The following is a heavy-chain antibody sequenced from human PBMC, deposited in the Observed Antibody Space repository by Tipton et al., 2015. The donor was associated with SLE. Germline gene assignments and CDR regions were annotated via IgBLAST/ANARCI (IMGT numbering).Heavy chain of an antibody. Sequence: TLSLTCTVSGGSISSHYWSWIRQPPGKGLEWIGYIYYSGSTNYNPSLKSRVTISVDTSKNQFSLKLSSVTAADTAVYYCAREVEYYYGSGSLNWFDPWGQGTLVTVSS. CDR1: GGSISSHY. CDR3: AREVEYYYGSGSLNWFDP. D-gene: IGHD3-10*01. CDR2: IYYSGST. V-gene: IGHV4-59*11. J-gene: IGHJ5*02.